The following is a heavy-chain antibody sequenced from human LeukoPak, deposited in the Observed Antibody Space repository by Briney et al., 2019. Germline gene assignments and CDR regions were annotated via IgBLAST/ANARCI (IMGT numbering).Heavy chain of an antibody. J-gene: IGHJ4*02. D-gene: IGHD3-10*01. CDR3: AKGRRFGELSQDSFDY. CDR2: INSDGSST. V-gene: IGHV3-74*01. CDR1: GFTFSSYW. Sequence: TGGSLRLSCAASGFTFSSYWMHWVRQAPGKGLVWVSRINSDGSSTSYADSVKGRFTISRDNAKNTLYLQMNSLRAEDTAVYYCAKGRRFGELSQDSFDYWGQGTLVTVSS.